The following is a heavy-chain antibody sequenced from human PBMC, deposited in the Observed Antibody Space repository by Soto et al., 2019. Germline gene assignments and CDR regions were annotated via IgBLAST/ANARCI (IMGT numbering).Heavy chain of an antibody. D-gene: IGHD3-22*01. V-gene: IGHV3-66*01. J-gene: IGHJ4*02. Sequence: PGGSLRLSCAASGLTVSSNYMSWVRQAPGKGLEWVSVIYSDGRTYHADSVRGRFTISRDNSKNTLYLQMNSLRAEDTAVYYCARVTTLAFDYWGQGT. CDR3: ARVTTLAFDY. CDR2: IYSDGRT. CDR1: GLTVSSNY.